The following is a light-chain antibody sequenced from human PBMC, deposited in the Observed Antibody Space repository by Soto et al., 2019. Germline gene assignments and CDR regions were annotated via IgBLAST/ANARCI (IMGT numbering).Light chain of an antibody. J-gene: IGKJ5*01. CDR1: QSVSSY. Sequence: EIVLTQSPATLSLSPGERATLSCRASQSVSSYLAWYQQKPGQAPRLLIYDASNRATGIPARFSGSGSGTDFTLTIRSLEPEDFAVYYCQQRSNWPAITFGQGTRLEIK. CDR3: QQRSNWPAIT. CDR2: DAS. V-gene: IGKV3-11*01.